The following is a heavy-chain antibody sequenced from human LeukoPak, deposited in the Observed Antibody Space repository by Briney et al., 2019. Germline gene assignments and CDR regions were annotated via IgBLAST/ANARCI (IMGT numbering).Heavy chain of an antibody. V-gene: IGHV1-2*02. CDR1: GYTFSGYY. J-gene: IGHJ5*02. CDR2: INPNSGGT. CDR3: ASAFALGGAMVTSYWFDP. Sequence: ASVKVLCKASGYTFSGYYVHWVRQAPGQGLEWMGWINPNSGGTNYAQTFEGGVTMTGDASLSRAYMELSRLRSDTTAVYYCASAFALGGAMVTSYWFDPWGQGTLVTVSS. D-gene: IGHD5-18*01.